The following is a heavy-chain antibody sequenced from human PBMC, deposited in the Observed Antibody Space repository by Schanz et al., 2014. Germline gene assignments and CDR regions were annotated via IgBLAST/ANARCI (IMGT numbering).Heavy chain of an antibody. CDR3: AREDGTSNTRCFDY. J-gene: IGHJ4*02. CDR2: IRYDGITK. D-gene: IGHD2-2*01. V-gene: IGHV3-30*02. Sequence: ESGGGVVQPGGSLRLSCVASGFTFSSYRMHWVRQAPGKGLEWVALIRYDGITKYYLDSVKGRFTISRDESKNTLYLQMNSLRAEDTAVYYCAREDGTSNTRCFDYWGQGALVTVSS. CDR1: GFTFSSYR.